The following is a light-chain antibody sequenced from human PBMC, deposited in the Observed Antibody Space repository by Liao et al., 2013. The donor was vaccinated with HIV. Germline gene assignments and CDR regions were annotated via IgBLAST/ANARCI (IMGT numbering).Light chain of an antibody. V-gene: IGLV3-21*01. J-gene: IGLJ3*02. CDR1: NIGRKS. CDR3: QVWDSSGDPWV. CDR2: YDS. Sequence: SYELTQPPSVSVAPGKTARITCGGNNIGRKSVHWYQQKPGQAPVVVIYYDSDRPSGIPERFSGSKSGNTATLTISRVEAGDEADYYCQVWDSSGDPWVFGGGTKLTVL.